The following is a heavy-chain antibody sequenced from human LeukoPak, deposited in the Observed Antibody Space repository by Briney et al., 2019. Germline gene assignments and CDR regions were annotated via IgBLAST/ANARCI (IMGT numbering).Heavy chain of an antibody. CDR1: GFTVSSNY. CDR3: ARVALELHYFDY. D-gene: IGHD1-7*01. Sequence: GGSLRLSCAASGFTVSSNYMSWVRQAPGKGLEWVSVIYSGGSTYYADSVKGRFTISRDNSKNTLYLQMNSLRAEDTAVYYCARVALELHYFDYWGQGTLVTVSS. J-gene: IGHJ4*02. V-gene: IGHV3-53*01. CDR2: IYSGGST.